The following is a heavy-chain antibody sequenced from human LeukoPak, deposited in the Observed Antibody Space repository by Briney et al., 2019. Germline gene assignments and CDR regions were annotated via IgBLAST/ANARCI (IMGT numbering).Heavy chain of an antibody. CDR2: INTNARNP. D-gene: IGHD5-18*01. CDR1: GYTFTSYY. CDR3: ARKKRGYSYYMDV. J-gene: IGHJ6*03. V-gene: IGHV7-4-1*02. Sequence: GASVKVSCKASGYTFTSYYIHWGRQAPGQGLEGRGWINTNARNPTYAKGFTGRFVFSLDPSVSTAYMQISSLKAEDTAVYYCARKKRGYSYYMDVWGKGTTVTVSS.